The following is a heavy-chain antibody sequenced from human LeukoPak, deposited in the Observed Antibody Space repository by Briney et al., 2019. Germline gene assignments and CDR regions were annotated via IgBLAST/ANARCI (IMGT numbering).Heavy chain of an antibody. CDR1: GFTFSSYW. D-gene: IGHD3-3*01. V-gene: IGHV3-7*01. J-gene: IGHJ4*02. Sequence: GGSLRLPCAASGFTFSSYWMSWVRQAPGKGLEWVDNIKQDGSEKYYVDSVKGRFTISRDNAKNSLYLQMNSLRAEDTAVYYCAREPYYDFWSGYYRAFDYWGQGTLVTVSS. CDR3: AREPYYDFWSGYYRAFDY. CDR2: IKQDGSEK.